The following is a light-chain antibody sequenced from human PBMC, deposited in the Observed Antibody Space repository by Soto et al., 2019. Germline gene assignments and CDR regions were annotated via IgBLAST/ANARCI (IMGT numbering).Light chain of an antibody. Sequence: VLTQSPATLSLSPGERAILSCRASQRVSSYLAWYQQKPGQAPRLLIYDASNRATGIPARFSGSGSGTDFTLTISSLEPEDFAVYYCQQRSNCPLTFGGGTKVEIK. CDR2: DAS. CDR3: QQRSNCPLT. CDR1: QRVSSY. J-gene: IGKJ4*01. V-gene: IGKV3-11*01.